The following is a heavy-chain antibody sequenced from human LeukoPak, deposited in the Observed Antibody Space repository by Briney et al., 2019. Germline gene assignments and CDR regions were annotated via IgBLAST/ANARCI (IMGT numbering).Heavy chain of an antibody. Sequence: PSETRSLTCAVSGGSISSYYWSWIRQPPGKGLEWIGYIYYSGSTDYNPSLKSRVTISVVTSKNHFSLKLSSVTAADTAVYYCARQLSSSWPFDYWGQGTLVTVSS. CDR2: IYYSGST. D-gene: IGHD6-13*01. CDR3: ARQLSSSWPFDY. V-gene: IGHV4-59*08. CDR1: GGSISSYY. J-gene: IGHJ4*02.